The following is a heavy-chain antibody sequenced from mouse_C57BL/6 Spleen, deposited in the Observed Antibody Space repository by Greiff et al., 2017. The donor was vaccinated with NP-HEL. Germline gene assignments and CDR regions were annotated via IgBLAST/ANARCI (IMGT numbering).Heavy chain of an antibody. CDR1: GFTFSSYA. CDR2: ISSGGDYI. D-gene: IGHD1-3*01. CDR3: TRGAHWAYYFDY. V-gene: IGHV5-9-1*02. Sequence: DVMLVESGEGLVKPGGSLKLSCAASGFTFSSYAMSWVRQTPEKRLEWVAYISSGGDYIYYADTVKGRFTISRDNARNTLYLQMSSLMSEDTSMYYCTRGAHWAYYFDYWGQGTTLTVSS. J-gene: IGHJ2*01.